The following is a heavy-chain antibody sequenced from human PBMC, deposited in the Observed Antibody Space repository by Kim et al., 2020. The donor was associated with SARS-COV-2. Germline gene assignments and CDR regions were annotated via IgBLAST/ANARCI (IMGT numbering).Heavy chain of an antibody. CDR3: ATCPPYYYGMDV. J-gene: IGHJ6*02. CDR2: IYYSGST. V-gene: IGHV4-39*01. Sequence: SETLSLTCTASGGSISSSSYYWGWIRQPPGKGLEWIGSIYYSGSTYYNPSLKSRVTISVDTSKNQFSLKLSSVTAADTAVYYCATCPPYYYGMDVWGQGTTVTVSS. CDR1: GGSISSSSYY.